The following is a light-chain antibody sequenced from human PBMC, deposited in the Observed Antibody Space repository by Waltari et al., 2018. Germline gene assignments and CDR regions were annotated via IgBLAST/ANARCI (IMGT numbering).Light chain of an antibody. J-gene: IGLJ1*01. CDR1: SSDIGGFDY. Sequence: QSALTQPASVSGSPGQSIPISCTGTSSDIGGFDYVSRYQQHPGKVPRLVLHNVSQRPPGVSNRFSGSKAGNTASLTISGLQAEDEADYYCISYTSRTTYVFGTGTKVTVL. CDR2: NVS. CDR3: ISYTSRTTYV. V-gene: IGLV2-14*01.